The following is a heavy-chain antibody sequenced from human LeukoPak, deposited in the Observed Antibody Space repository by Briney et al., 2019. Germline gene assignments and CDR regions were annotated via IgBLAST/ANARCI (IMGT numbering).Heavy chain of an antibody. V-gene: IGHV3-21*01. J-gene: IGHJ3*02. CDR3: ARDHPSADAFDI. CDR2: ISSSSSYI. CDR1: GFTFSSYS. Sequence: GGSLRLSCAASGFTFSSYSMNWVRQAPGKGLEWVSSISSSSSYIYYADSVKGRFTISRDNAKNSLYLQMNSLRAEDTAVYYCARDHPSADAFDIWGQGTMVTVSS.